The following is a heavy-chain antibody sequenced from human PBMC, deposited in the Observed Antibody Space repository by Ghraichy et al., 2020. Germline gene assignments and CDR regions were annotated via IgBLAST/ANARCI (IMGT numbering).Heavy chain of an antibody. CDR1: GGSVSRGSYY. Sequence: SETLSLTCTVSGGSVSRGSYYWSWIRQPPGKGLEWIGYIYYSGGTNYNPSLKSRVTISVDTSQNQFSLRLSSVTAADTAMYYCAREGEQGIDYYFDYWGQGTLVTVSS. D-gene: IGHD7-27*01. V-gene: IGHV4-61*01. CDR3: AREGEQGIDYYFDY. J-gene: IGHJ4*02. CDR2: IYYSGGT.